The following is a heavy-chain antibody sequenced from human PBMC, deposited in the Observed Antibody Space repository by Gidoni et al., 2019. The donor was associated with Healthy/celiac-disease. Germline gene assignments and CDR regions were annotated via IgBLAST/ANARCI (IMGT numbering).Heavy chain of an antibody. CDR1: GFTFSDSY. Sequence: QVQLVESGGGLVKPGGSLRLSCAASGFTFSDSYMSWIRQAPGKGLEWVSYISSSSSYTNDADSVKGRFTISRDNAKNSLYLQMNSLRAEDTAVYYCARDIVGEWLRNYYYYGMDVWGQGTTVTVSS. D-gene: IGHD5-12*01. CDR3: ARDIVGEWLRNYYYYGMDV. V-gene: IGHV3-11*05. CDR2: ISSSSSYT. J-gene: IGHJ6*02.